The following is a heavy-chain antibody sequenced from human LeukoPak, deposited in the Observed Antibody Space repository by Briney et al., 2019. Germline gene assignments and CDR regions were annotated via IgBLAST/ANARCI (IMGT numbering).Heavy chain of an antibody. CDR2: IKQDGSEK. Sequence: PGGSLRLSCAASGFTFSSYWMSWVRQAPGKGLEWVANIKQDGSEKYYVDSVKGRFTISRDNAKNSLYLQMNSLRAEDTAVYYCARDIAVAGTGKKNWFDPWGQGTLVTVSS. J-gene: IGHJ5*02. D-gene: IGHD6-19*01. V-gene: IGHV3-7*01. CDR3: ARDIAVAGTGKKNWFDP. CDR1: GFTFSSYW.